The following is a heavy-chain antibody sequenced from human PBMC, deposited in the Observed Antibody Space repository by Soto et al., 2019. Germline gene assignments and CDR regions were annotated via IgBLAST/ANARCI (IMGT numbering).Heavy chain of an antibody. D-gene: IGHD1-26*01. J-gene: IGHJ6*02. Sequence: SETLSLTCTFSGGSIISHYWSWIRQAPGKGLEWIGHIYYRGSTSYNPSLRSRSTISVDTSNNQFSLKLNSVTTADTAVYYCARDGREASGMDVWGQGTTVTVSS. CDR2: IYYRGST. V-gene: IGHV4-59*11. CDR3: ARDGREASGMDV. CDR1: GGSIISHY.